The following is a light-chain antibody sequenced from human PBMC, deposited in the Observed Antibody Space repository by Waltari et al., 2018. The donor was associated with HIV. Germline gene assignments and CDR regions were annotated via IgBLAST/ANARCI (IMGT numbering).Light chain of an antibody. CDR2: GAT. CDR3: QQSGTSST. CDR1: QTITTSY. J-gene: IGKJ4*01. V-gene: IGKV3-20*01. Sequence: EIALTQSPGTLSLSPGERATLSCRASQTITTSYLSWYHQKPGQAPRLLIYGATCKANGIPDRVSGGGSGTDFTLTISRLEPEDFAVYYCQQSGTSSTFGGGTKVEIK.